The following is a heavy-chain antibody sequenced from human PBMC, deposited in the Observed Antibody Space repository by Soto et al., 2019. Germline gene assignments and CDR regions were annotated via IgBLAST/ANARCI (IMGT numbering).Heavy chain of an antibody. D-gene: IGHD1-26*01. CDR3: AKEPGYYGETYFDY. V-gene: IGHV3-23*01. Sequence: EVQLLEFGGGLVQPGGSLRLSCADSGINFTSYAMSWVRQAPGKVLEWISTISGSGGSTYYADSVKGRFTSVRDNSKNTLYLQMNSVRAEDTAVYYCAKEPGYYGETYFDYWVQGTLVTVSS. J-gene: IGHJ4*02. CDR2: ISGSGGST. CDR1: GINFTSYA.